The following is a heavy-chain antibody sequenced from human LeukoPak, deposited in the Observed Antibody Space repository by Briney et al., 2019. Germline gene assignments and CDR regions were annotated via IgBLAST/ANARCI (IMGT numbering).Heavy chain of an antibody. Sequence: ASVKVSCKASGYTFTSYDINWVRQATGQGLEWMGWMNPNSGNTGYAQKFQGRVTMTEDTSTDTAYMELSSLRSEDTAVYYCAVPAATEGAYYYMDVWGKGTTVTVSS. J-gene: IGHJ6*03. CDR1: GYTFTSYD. D-gene: IGHD2-2*01. V-gene: IGHV1-8*01. CDR2: MNPNSGNT. CDR3: AVPAATEGAYYYMDV.